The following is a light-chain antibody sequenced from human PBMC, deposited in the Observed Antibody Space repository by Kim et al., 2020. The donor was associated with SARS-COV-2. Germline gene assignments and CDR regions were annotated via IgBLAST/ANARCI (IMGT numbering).Light chain of an antibody. Sequence: SYELTQPPSVSVSPGQTASITCSGYKLGDKYVSWYQQKPGQPPVVVIYQDNQRPSGIPERFSGSNSGNTATLTISGTQAMDEADYYCQAWDSSTHNYVFGAGTKGTVL. J-gene: IGLJ1*01. CDR3: QAWDSSTHNYV. V-gene: IGLV3-1*01. CDR1: KLGDKY. CDR2: QDN.